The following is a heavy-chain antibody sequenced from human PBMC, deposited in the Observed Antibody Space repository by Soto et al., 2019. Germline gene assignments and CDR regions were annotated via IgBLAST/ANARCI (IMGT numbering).Heavy chain of an antibody. D-gene: IGHD5-18*01. Sequence: SETLSLTCTVSGGSFSGYNWSWIRRPPGMRLEWIGYVYSSGGTSYNPSLKNRVTISIDTSKSQFSLKLNSVTAADTAVYYCARRYGSCFDYWGQGTLVTVSS. V-gene: IGHV4-59*08. CDR2: VYSSGGT. CDR1: GGSFSGYN. CDR3: ARRYGSCFDY. J-gene: IGHJ4*02.